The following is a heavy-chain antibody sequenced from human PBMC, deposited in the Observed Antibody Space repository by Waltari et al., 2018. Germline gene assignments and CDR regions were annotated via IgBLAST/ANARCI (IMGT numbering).Heavy chain of an antibody. CDR3: ARWVGYGDLCFFDS. J-gene: IGHJ4*02. D-gene: IGHD4-17*01. CDR1: GYSISRGYY. CDR2: IYHSGST. Sequence: QVQLQESGPGLVKPSETLSLPCAVSGYSISRGYYWGWIRQPPGKGLEWIGSIYHSGSTYYNPSLKSRVTISVDTSKNQFSLKLSSVTAADTAVYYCARWVGYGDLCFFDSWGQGTLVTVSS. V-gene: IGHV4-38-2*01.